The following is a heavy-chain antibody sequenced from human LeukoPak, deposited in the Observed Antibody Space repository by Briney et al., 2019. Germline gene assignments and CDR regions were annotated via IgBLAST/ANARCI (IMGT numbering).Heavy chain of an antibody. CDR1: GFTFSVYW. J-gene: IGHJ4*02. D-gene: IGHD3/OR15-3a*01. V-gene: IGHV3-74*01. CDR3: VRDSPTGYYTDH. CDR2: ISNDGSST. Sequence: VSLRFSCAASGFTFSVYWMHWVRQAPGKELVWVSRISNDGSSTTYADSVKGRFTISRDDAKNTVYLQMNSLRAEDTAVYYCVRDSPTGYYTDHWGQGTLVTVSS.